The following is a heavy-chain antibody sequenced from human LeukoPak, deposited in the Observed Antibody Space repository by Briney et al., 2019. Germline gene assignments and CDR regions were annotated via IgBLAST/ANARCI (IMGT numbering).Heavy chain of an antibody. CDR3: ARGPRFDP. CDR1: GYPLTTYE. Sequence: ASVKVSCKTSGYPLTTYEINWVRQATGQGLEWMGWVHPNSGDTDYAQKFQGRVTMTRSTSINTAYMELSSLTSDDTAVYYCARGPRFDPWGQGTLVTVSS. V-gene: IGHV1-8*01. J-gene: IGHJ5*02. CDR2: VHPNSGDT.